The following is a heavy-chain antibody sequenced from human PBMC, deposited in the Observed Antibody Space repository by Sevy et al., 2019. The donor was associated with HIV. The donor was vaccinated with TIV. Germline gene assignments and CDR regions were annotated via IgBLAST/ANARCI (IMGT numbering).Heavy chain of an antibody. CDR1: GGSISSGGYS. Sequence: SETLSLTCAVSGGSISSGGYSWSWIRQPPGKGLEWIGYIYHSGSTYYNPSLKSRVTISVDRSKNQFSRKLSSVTAADTAVYYCAREYSSGYYFDYWGQGTLVTVSS. D-gene: IGHD6-19*01. CDR2: IYHSGST. V-gene: IGHV4-30-2*01. CDR3: AREYSSGYYFDY. J-gene: IGHJ4*02.